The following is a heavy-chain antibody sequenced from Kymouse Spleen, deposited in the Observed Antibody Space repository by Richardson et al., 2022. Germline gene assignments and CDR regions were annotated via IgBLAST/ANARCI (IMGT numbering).Heavy chain of an antibody. CDR1: GFTFSSYG. CDR3: ARDDDIAAAGRVSWYYYYGMDV. CDR2: IWYDGSNK. D-gene: IGHD6-13*01. J-gene: IGHJ6*02. Sequence: QVQLVESGGGVVQPGRSLRLSCAASGFTFSSYGMHWVRQAPGKGLEWVAVIWYDGSNKYYADSVKGRFTISRDNSKNTLYLQMNSLRAEDTAVYYCARDDDIAAAGRVSWYYYYGMDVWGQGTTVTVSS. V-gene: IGHV3-33*01.